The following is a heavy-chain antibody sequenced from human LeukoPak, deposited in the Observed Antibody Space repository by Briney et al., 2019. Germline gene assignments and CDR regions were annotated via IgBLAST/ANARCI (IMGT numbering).Heavy chain of an antibody. CDR3: ARDGGTTATDAFDI. J-gene: IGHJ3*02. V-gene: IGHV4-4*07. Sequence: SETLSLTCTVSGGSISSYYWSWIRQPAGKGLEWIGRIYTSGSTYYNPSLKSRVTISVDTSKNQFSLKLSSVTAADTAVYYCARDGGTTATDAFDIWGQGTMVTVSS. CDR2: IYTSGST. D-gene: IGHD1-1*01. CDR1: GGSISSYY.